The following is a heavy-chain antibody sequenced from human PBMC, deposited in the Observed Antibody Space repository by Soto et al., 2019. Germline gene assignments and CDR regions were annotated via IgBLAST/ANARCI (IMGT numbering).Heavy chain of an antibody. CDR2: ISAYNGNT. Sequence: ASVKVSCKASGYTFTSYGISWVRQAPGQGLEWMGWISAYNGNTNYAQKLQGRVDMTTDTSTSTAYMELRSLRSDDTAVYYCARDDILTGYEAFDIWGQGTMVTVS. J-gene: IGHJ3*02. V-gene: IGHV1-18*01. CDR1: GYTFTSYG. D-gene: IGHD3-9*01. CDR3: ARDDILTGYEAFDI.